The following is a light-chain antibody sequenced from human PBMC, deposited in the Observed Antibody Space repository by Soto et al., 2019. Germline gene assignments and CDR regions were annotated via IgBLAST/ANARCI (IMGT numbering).Light chain of an antibody. Sequence: EIVMTQSPATLSVSPGERATLSCRASQSVSSNLAWYQHKPSQAPRLLIYGASTRATGIPARFTVSGSGTEFTLTISSLQSEDFANYCCQQYNNWPPHRTFGQGTKVEIK. CDR1: QSVSSN. CDR2: GAS. V-gene: IGKV3-15*01. J-gene: IGKJ1*01. CDR3: QQYNNWPPHRT.